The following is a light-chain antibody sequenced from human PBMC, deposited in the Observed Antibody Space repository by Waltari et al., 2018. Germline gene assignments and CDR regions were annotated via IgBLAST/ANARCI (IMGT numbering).Light chain of an antibody. CDR1: QSVLYSSNNKNY. Sequence: DIVMTQSPDSLAVSLGERAPINCKSSQSVLYSSNNKNYVAWYQQKPGQPPKLLIYRASTRESGVPDRVSGSGSGTEFTRTISSLQAEDVAVYYCQQYYSTPITFGQGTRLEIK. CDR3: QQYYSTPIT. J-gene: IGKJ5*01. CDR2: RAS. V-gene: IGKV4-1*01.